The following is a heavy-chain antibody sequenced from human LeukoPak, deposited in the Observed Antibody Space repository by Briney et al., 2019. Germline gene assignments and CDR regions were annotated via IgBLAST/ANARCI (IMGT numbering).Heavy chain of an antibody. D-gene: IGHD3-22*01. CDR3: ATLGSRDTSGYPP. CDR1: GFTFSSYA. Sequence: GGSLRLSCAASGFTFSSYAMSWVRQAPGKGLEWVSIIDYTGGSTHYTDSVKGRFTISRDNAKNSLYLQMNSLRAEDTTVYYCATLGSRDTSGYPPWGQGTLVTVSS. CDR2: IDYTGGST. J-gene: IGHJ5*02. V-gene: IGHV3-23*01.